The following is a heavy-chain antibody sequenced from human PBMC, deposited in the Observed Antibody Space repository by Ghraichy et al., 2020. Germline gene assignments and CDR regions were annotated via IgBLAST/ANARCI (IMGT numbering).Heavy chain of an antibody. D-gene: IGHD3-3*01. J-gene: IGHJ4*02. CDR2: LSTDGSST. CDR3: ARGSGYYYFDY. V-gene: IGHV3-74*01. CDR1: GFTFSSYW. Sequence: GGSRRLSCVASGFTFSSYWMHWVRQAPGKGLVWLSGLSTDGSSTRNADSVKGRFTISRDNAKNTLYLQMNNLRGDDTAVYFCARGSGYYYFDYWGQGTLVTVSS.